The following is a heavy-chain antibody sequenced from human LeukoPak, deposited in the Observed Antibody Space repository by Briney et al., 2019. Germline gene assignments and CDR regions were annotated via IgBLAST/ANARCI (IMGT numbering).Heavy chain of an antibody. CDR3: AGGYSYGSYYYYYMDV. V-gene: IGHV4-34*01. CDR2: INHSGST. D-gene: IGHD5-18*01. J-gene: IGHJ6*03. Sequence: PSETLSLTCAVYGGSFSGYYWSWIRQPPGKGLEWIGEINHSGSTNYNPSLKSRVTISVDTSKNQFSLKLSSVTAADTAVYYCAGGYSYGSYYYYYMDVWGKGTTVTVSS. CDR1: GGSFSGYY.